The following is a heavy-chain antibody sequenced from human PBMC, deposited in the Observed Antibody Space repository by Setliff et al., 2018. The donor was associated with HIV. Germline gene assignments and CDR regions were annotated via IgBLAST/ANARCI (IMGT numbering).Heavy chain of an antibody. Sequence: GGSLRLSCTASGFTFGDYAMSWVRQAPGKGLEWVGFIRSKAYGGTTEYAASVKGRFTISRDDSKSIAYLQMNSLRAEDTAVYYCARDPGSGWYVNRYLDYWGQGTLVTVSS. V-gene: IGHV3-49*04. CDR1: GFTFGDYA. CDR3: ARDPGSGWYVNRYLDY. CDR2: IRSKAYGGTT. D-gene: IGHD6-19*01. J-gene: IGHJ4*02.